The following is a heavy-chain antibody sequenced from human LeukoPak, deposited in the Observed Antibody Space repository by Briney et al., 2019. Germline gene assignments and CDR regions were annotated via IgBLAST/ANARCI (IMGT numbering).Heavy chain of an antibody. J-gene: IGHJ6*02. CDR2: IYYSGST. D-gene: IGHD5-18*01. Sequence: SETLSLTCTVSGGSISSYYWSWIRQPPGKGLEWIGHIYYSGSTNYNPSLKSRVTISIDTSKNQFSLRLSSVTAADTAVYYCARELNVDTAMVYGMDVWGQGTTVTVSS. CDR3: ARELNVDTAMVYGMDV. V-gene: IGHV4-59*01. CDR1: GGSISSYY.